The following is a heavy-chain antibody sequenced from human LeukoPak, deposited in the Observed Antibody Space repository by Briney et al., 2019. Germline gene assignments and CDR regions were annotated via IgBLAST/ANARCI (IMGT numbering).Heavy chain of an antibody. V-gene: IGHV3-23*01. CDR3: AKDDCDFWSAYQIDL. J-gene: IGHJ5*02. D-gene: IGHD3-3*01. CDR1: GSTFSNYA. CDR2: ISGGDGST. Sequence: PGGSLRLSCAASGSTFSNYAMTWVRQAPGKGLEWVSAISGGDGSTYYADSVTGRFTISRDNSKNALYLQMTSLRPDDTAVYYCAKDDCDFWSAYQIDLWGQGTLVTVSS.